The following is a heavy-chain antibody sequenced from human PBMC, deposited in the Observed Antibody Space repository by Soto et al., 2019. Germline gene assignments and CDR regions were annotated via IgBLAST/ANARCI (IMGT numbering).Heavy chain of an antibody. D-gene: IGHD3-16*01. CDR2: IRPDNGDT. CDR3: ATSYVSGFDP. V-gene: IGHV1-18*04. Sequence: QLQLVQSGAEVERPGASVRVSCKAYGYAFSKYGISWIRQAPGQGLEWMGWIRPDNGDTNEAQKFQGRVTMTTDTSSNTADMELRSLRPDDTAVYYCATSYVSGFDPWGQGNLVSVSS. CDR1: GYAFSKYG. J-gene: IGHJ5*02.